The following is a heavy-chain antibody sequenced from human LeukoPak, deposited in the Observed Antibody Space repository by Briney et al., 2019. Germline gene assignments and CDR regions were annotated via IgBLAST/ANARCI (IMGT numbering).Heavy chain of an antibody. CDR2: ISSSSSTI. CDR1: GFTFSSYS. D-gene: IGHD3-22*01. V-gene: IGHV3-48*04. Sequence: GGSLRLSCAASGFTFSSYSMNWVRQAPGKGLEWVSYISSSSSTIYYADSVKGRFTISRDNAKNSLYLQMNSLRAEDTAVYYCARNSGDSSGYYSPSDYWGQGTLVTVSS. CDR3: ARNSGDSSGYYSPSDY. J-gene: IGHJ4*02.